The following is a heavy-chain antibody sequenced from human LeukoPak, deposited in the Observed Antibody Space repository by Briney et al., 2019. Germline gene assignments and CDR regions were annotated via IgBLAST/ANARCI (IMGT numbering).Heavy chain of an antibody. J-gene: IGHJ4*02. CDR3: VKDSSSGSYFDY. V-gene: IGHV3-64D*06. CDR1: GFTFSRYA. D-gene: IGHD3-10*01. CDR2: ISSNGGST. Sequence: GGSLRLSCSASGFTFSRYAMHWVRQAPGKGLEYVSAISSNGGSTYYADSVKGRFTIPRDNSRNTLHLRMSSLRVEDTAVYYCVKDSSSGSYFDYWGQGTLVTVSS.